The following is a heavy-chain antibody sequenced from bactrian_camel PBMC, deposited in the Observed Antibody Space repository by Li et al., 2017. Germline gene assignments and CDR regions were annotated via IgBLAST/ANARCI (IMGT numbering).Heavy chain of an antibody. J-gene: IGHJ4*01. Sequence: VQLVESGGGLVQPGGSLRLSCAVSGFTFSTYYMTWVRQALGKGLEWVSSIYSDGSDTNYADSVKGRFTISRDNAKSTVYLQMNSLKSEDTALYYCATADYYSDYAIRDWGQGTQVTVS. V-gene: IGHV3-2*01. D-gene: IGHD4*01. CDR2: IYSDGSDT. CDR3: ATADYYSDYAIRD. CDR1: GFTFSTYY.